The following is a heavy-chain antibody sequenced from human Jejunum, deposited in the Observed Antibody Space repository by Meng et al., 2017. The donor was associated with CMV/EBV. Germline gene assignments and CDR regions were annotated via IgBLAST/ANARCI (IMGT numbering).Heavy chain of an antibody. J-gene: IGHJ4*02. Sequence: VQLVESGXGVVQPGGSLRLSVAGSGFTFSDYGMHWVRQAPGKGLEWVSFIRYDGSDDAYADSVKGRFAISRDNSKNALFLQMDSLRAEDTAMYYCAKDFLSGSLGELWDYWGQGTLVTVSS. CDR2: IRYDGSDD. D-gene: IGHD3-10*01. V-gene: IGHV3-30*02. CDR3: AKDFLSGSLGELWDY. CDR1: GFTFSDYG.